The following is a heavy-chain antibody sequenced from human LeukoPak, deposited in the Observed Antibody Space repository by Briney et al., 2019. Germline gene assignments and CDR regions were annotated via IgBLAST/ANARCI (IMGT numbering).Heavy chain of an antibody. Sequence: ASVKVSCKASGYTFTSYDINWVRQATGQGHEWMGWMNPNSGNTGYAQKFQGRVTMTRNTSISTAYMELSSLRSEDTAVYYCARGQWELAAFDIWGQGTMVTVSS. D-gene: IGHD1-26*01. CDR3: ARGQWELAAFDI. CDR1: GYTFTSYD. V-gene: IGHV1-8*01. J-gene: IGHJ3*02. CDR2: MNPNSGNT.